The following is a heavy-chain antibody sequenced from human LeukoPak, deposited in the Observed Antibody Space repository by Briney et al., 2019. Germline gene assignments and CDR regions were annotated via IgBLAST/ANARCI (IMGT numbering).Heavy chain of an antibody. CDR2: INHSGGT. Sequence: SETLSLTCAVYGGSFSGYYWSWIRQPPGKGLEWIGEINHSGGTNYNPSLKSRVTISVDTSKNQFSLKLSSVTAADTAVYYCARAETYYYGSGSFHYYYGMDVWGQGTTVTVSS. D-gene: IGHD3-10*01. CDR1: GGSFSGYY. J-gene: IGHJ6*02. CDR3: ARAETYYYGSGSFHYYYGMDV. V-gene: IGHV4-34*01.